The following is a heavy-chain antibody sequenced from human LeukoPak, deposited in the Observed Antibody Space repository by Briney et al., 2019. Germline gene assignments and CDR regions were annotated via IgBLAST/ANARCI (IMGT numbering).Heavy chain of an antibody. CDR3: AKGDLYGRGNYGMDV. D-gene: IGHD3-10*01. V-gene: IGHV3-30*18. CDR2: ISYDGSNK. J-gene: IGHJ6*02. CDR1: GFTFSSYG. Sequence: PGGSLRLSCAASGFTFSSYGMHWVRQAPGKGLERVAVISYDGSNKYYADSVKGRFTISRDNSKNTLYLQMNSLRAEDTAVYYCAKGDLYGRGNYGMDVWGQGTTVTVSS.